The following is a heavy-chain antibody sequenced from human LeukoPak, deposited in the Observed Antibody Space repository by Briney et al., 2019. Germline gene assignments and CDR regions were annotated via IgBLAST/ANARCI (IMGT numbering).Heavy chain of an antibody. Sequence: PSETLSLTCTVSGGSISSSSYYWGWIRQPPGKGLEWIGSIHYSGSTNYNPSLKSRVTISVDTSKNQFSLKLSSVTAADTAVYYCARDGVDTAMAYWGQGTLVTVSS. D-gene: IGHD5-18*01. CDR2: IHYSGST. CDR1: GGSISSSSYY. CDR3: ARDGVDTAMAY. J-gene: IGHJ4*02. V-gene: IGHV4-39*07.